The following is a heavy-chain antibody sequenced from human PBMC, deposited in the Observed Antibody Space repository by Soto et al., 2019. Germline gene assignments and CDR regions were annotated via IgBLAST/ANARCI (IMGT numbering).Heavy chain of an antibody. Sequence: SETLSLTCAVYGGTFSGYFWSWVRQPPGKGLEWIGEIEHNGNNNINPSLKSRVTMSVDTSKNQISLTLTSVTAADTAVYYCARDFRYFPYWGQGTLVTVSS. CDR2: IEHNGNN. D-gene: IGHD3-16*02. V-gene: IGHV4-34*01. CDR3: ARDFRYFPY. J-gene: IGHJ4*02. CDR1: GGTFSGYF.